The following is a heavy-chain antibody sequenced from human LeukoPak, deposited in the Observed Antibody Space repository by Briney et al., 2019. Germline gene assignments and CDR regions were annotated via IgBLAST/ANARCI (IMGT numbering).Heavy chain of an antibody. CDR3: ARVGCSGGSCIDY. D-gene: IGHD2-15*01. CDR2: ISSSSSYI. J-gene: IGHJ4*02. CDR1: GFTFSSYS. Sequence: GALSLSCAASGFTFSSYSMNWVRQAPGKGLEWVSSISSSSSYIYYADSVKGRFTISRDNAKNSLYLQMNSLRAEDTAVYYCARVGCSGGSCIDYWGQGTLVTVSS. V-gene: IGHV3-21*01.